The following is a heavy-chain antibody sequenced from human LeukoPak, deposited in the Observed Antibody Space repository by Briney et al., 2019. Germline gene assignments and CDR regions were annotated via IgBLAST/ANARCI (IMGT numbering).Heavy chain of an antibody. Sequence: SSETLSLTCTVSGGSVGSGTYHWSWIRQPPGKGLEWIGYIYYSGSTNYNPFLKSRVTISVDTSKNQFSLKLSSVTAADTAVYYCARGMGTDHGHWFDPWSQGTLVTVSS. CDR3: ARGMGTDHGHWFDP. V-gene: IGHV4-61*01. CDR1: GGSVGSGTYH. CDR2: IYYSGST. D-gene: IGHD1-7*01. J-gene: IGHJ5*02.